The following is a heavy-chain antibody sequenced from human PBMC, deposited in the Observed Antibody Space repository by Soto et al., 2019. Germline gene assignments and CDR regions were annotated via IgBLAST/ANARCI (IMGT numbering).Heavy chain of an antibody. Sequence: PGESLKISCKGAGYSFTSYWIGWVRQMPGKGLEWMGIIYPGDSDTRYSPSFQGQVTISADKSISTAYLQWSSLKASDTDMYYCGRHISSYGLYYYCGMDVWGQGTTVNVSS. V-gene: IGHV5-51*01. J-gene: IGHJ6*02. CDR3: GRHISSYGLYYYCGMDV. CDR2: IYPGDSDT. CDR1: GYSFTSYW. D-gene: IGHD5-18*01.